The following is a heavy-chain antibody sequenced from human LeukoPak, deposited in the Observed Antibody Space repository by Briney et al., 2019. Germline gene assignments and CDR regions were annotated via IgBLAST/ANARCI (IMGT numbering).Heavy chain of an antibody. CDR1: GGSFSSYY. Sequence: SDTLSLTCTVSGGSFSSYYWGWIRQPPGKGLEWIGYIYYSGSTNYNPSLKSRVTISVDTSKNQFSLKLSSVTAADTAVYYCARGAYGDPTSFDYWGQGTLVTVSS. CDR2: IYYSGST. J-gene: IGHJ4*02. D-gene: IGHD4-17*01. V-gene: IGHV4-59*01. CDR3: ARGAYGDPTSFDY.